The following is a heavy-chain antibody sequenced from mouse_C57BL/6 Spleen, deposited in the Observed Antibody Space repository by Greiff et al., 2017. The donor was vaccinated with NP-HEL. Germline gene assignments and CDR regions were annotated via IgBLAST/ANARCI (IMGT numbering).Heavy chain of an antibody. V-gene: IGHV1-5*01. J-gene: IGHJ3*01. CDR1: GYTFTSYW. CDR3: TRTLSNWDASGFAY. D-gene: IGHD4-1*01. CDR2: IYPGNSDT. Sequence: EVQLQQSGTVLARPGASVKMSCKTSGYTFTSYWMHWVKQRPGQGLEWIGAIYPGNSDTSYNQKFKGKANLTAVTSASTAYMALSSLTNEDSAVYYYTRTLSNWDASGFAYWGQGTLVTVSA.